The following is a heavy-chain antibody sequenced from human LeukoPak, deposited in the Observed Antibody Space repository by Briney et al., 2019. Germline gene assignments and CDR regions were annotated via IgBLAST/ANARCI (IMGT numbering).Heavy chain of an antibody. CDR2: INPSGGST. J-gene: IGHJ5*02. CDR3: ARESCSGGSCWSPGSLNWFDP. Sequence: ASVKVSCKASGYTFTSYYMHWVRQAPGQGLEWMGIINPSGGSTSYAQKFQGRVTMTRGTSTSTVYMELSSLRSEDTAVYYCARESCSGGSCWSPGSLNWFDPWGQGTLVTVSS. CDR1: GYTFTSYY. V-gene: IGHV1-46*01. D-gene: IGHD2-15*01.